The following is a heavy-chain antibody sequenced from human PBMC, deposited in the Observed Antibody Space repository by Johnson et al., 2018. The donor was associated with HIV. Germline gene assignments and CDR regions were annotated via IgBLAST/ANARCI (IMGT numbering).Heavy chain of an antibody. Sequence: VQLVESGGGLVQPGGSLRLSCAASGFTFSSYWMHWVRQAPGKGLVWVSRINSDGSSTSYADSVKGRFTISRDNAKNTLYLQMNSLRAEETAVYYCARGPHPYTGTGATRGAFDIWGQGTMVTVSS. CDR3: ARGPHPYTGTGATRGAFDI. D-gene: IGHD1-1*01. CDR1: GFTFSSYW. V-gene: IGHV3-74*01. CDR2: INSDGSST. J-gene: IGHJ3*02.